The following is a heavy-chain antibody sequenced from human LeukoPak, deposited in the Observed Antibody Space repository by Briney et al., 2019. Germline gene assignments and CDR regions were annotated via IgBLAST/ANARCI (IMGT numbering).Heavy chain of an antibody. D-gene: IGHD6-13*01. CDR1: GGSISSSNYY. Sequence: TSETLSLTCTVSGGSISSSNYYWGWIRQPPGKGLEWIGSMYYSGSTYYNPSLKSRVTISVDTSKNQFSLKLTSVTAADTAVYYCARQPYRRAVAGGGPFDYWGQGTLVTVSS. CDR2: MYYSGST. V-gene: IGHV4-39*01. CDR3: ARQPYRRAVAGGGPFDY. J-gene: IGHJ4*02.